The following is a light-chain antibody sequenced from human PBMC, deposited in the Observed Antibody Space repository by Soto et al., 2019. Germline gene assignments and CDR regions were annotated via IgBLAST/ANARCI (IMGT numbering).Light chain of an antibody. CDR3: QKTSAFPRT. CDR2: GAS. V-gene: IGKV1-12*01. Sequence: DIQMTQSPSSVSASVGDRLTITCRASRDISNSLAWYQQTPGKAPKLLLRGASSLHRGVPSRFSGGGAGTEFTLTISSLQPEDFETYYCQKTSAFPRTFGQRTKV. J-gene: IGKJ1*01. CDR1: RDISNS.